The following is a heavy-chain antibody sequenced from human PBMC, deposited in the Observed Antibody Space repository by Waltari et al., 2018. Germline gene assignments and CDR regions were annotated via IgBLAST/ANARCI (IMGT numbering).Heavy chain of an antibody. CDR1: GFTFSSYG. D-gene: IGHD3-22*01. CDR3: ARDGNYYDSSGPKDY. V-gene: IGHV3-33*01. J-gene: IGHJ4*02. CDR2: IWYDGSNK. Sequence: QVQLVESGGGVVQPGRSLRLSCAASGFTFSSYGMHWVRQAPGKGLEWVAVIWYDGSNKYYADSVKGRFTISRDNSKNTLYLQMNSLRAEDTAVYYCARDGNYYDSSGPKDYWGQGTLVIVSS.